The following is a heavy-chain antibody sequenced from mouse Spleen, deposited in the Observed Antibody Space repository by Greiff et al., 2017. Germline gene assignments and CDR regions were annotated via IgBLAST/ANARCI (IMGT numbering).Heavy chain of an antibody. J-gene: IGHJ4*01. V-gene: IGHV1-15*01. CDR1: GYTFTDYE. Sequence: QVQLQQSGAELVRPGASVTLSCKASGYTFTDYEMHWVKQTPVHGLEWIGAIDPETGGTAYNQKFKGKATLTADKSSSTAYMELRSLTSEDSAVYYCTRAGNPYAMDYWGQGTSVTVSS. CDR2: IDPETGGT. CDR3: TRAGNPYAMDY. D-gene: IGHD2-1*01.